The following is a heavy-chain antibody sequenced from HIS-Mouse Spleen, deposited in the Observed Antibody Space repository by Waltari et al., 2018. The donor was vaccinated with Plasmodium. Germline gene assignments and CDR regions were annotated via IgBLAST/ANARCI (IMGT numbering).Heavy chain of an antibody. V-gene: IGHV4-59*08. J-gene: IGHJ4*02. CDR1: GCSISSYY. CDR3: ARLRYSYGYFDY. D-gene: IGHD5-18*01. CDR2: IYYSGST. Sequence: QVQLQESGPGLVKPSETLSLTCTVSGCSISSYYWSWIRQPPGQGLEWFGYIYYSGSTNYNPSLTSRVTISVDPSKNQFARKLSSVTAADTAVYYCARLRYSYGYFDYWGQGTLVTVSS.